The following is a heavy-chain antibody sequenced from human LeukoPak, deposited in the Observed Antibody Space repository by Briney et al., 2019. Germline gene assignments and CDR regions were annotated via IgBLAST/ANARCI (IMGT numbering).Heavy chain of an antibody. J-gene: IGHJ3*01. CDR3: ARHGPPWGYYGAFDF. D-gene: IGHD3-3*01. Sequence: PSETLSLTCAVSGYSISSGDYWGWIRQPPGKGLEWIGSIYHSGSTYYNPSLKSRVTISVDTSKNQFSLKLSSVTAADTAVYYCARHGPPWGYYGAFDFWGQGTMVTVSS. CDR1: GYSISSGDY. CDR2: IYHSGST. V-gene: IGHV4-38-2*01.